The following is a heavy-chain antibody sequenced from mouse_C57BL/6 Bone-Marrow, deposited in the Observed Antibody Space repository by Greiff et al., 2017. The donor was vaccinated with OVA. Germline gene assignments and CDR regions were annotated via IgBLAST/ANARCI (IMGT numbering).Heavy chain of an antibody. CDR3: ARHDGYYWFAY. D-gene: IGHD2-3*01. J-gene: IGHJ3*01. CDR1: GFTFSDYG. CDR2: ISNLAYSI. V-gene: IGHV5-15*01. Sequence: EVKVVESGGGLVQPGGSLKLSCAASGFTFSDYGMAWVRQAPRKGPEWVAFISNLAYSIYYADTVTGRFTISRENAKNPLYLEMSSLRSEDTAMYYCARHDGYYWFAYWGQGTLVTVSA.